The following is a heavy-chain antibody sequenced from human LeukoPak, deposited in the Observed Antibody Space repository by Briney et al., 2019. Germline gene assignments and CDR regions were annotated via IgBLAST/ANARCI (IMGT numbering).Heavy chain of an antibody. J-gene: IGHJ4*02. Sequence: GASVKVSCKASGYTFTNYYMHWVRQAPGQGLEWMGIINPSGGSTSYAQKFQGRVTITADKSTSTAYMELSSLRSEDTAVYYCARSNTDYYDSSGYWYYFDYWGQGTLVTVSS. CDR2: INPSGGST. CDR3: ARSNTDYYDSSGYWYYFDY. V-gene: IGHV1-46*01. CDR1: GYTFTNYY. D-gene: IGHD3-22*01.